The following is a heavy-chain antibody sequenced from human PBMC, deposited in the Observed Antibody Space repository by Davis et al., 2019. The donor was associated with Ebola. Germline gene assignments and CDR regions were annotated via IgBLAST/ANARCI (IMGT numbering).Heavy chain of an antibody. Sequence: AASVKVSCKASGYTFTGYYMHWVRQAPGQGLEWMGGIIPIFGTANYAQKFQGWVTMTRDTSISTAYMELSRLRSDDTAVYYCARDRPYSGYDYYYYYGMDVWGQGTTVTVSS. D-gene: IGHD5-12*01. V-gene: IGHV1-2*04. CDR2: IIPIFGTA. CDR3: ARDRPYSGYDYYYYYGMDV. CDR1: GYTFTGYY. J-gene: IGHJ6*02.